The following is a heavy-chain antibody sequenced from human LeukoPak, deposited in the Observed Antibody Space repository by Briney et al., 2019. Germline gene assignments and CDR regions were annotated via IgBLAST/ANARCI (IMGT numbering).Heavy chain of an antibody. D-gene: IGHD6-13*01. CDR1: GGSISGYH. CDR3: ARHEQQLVYYFDY. CDR2: IYYTGNA. V-gene: IGHV4-59*08. J-gene: IGHJ4*02. Sequence: SETLSLTCTVTGGSISGYHWNWIRQSPGKGLEWIANIYYTGNADYNPSLKSRVTISVDTSKNQFSLKLSSVTAADTAVYYCARHEQQLVYYFDYWGQGTLVTVSS.